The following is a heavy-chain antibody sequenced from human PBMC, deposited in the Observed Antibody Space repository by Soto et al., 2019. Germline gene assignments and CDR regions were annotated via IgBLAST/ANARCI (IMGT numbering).Heavy chain of an antibody. V-gene: IGHV4-4*07. D-gene: IGHD3-10*01. CDR1: GDTMFGFY. CDR3: ARAHRPFRGDSPFAL. Sequence: QVQLHESGPGLVKPSETLSLTCTVSGDTMFGFYWSWFRQPAGKTLEWIGRIYTSGATAYNPSLKTRVTMSVADSKTHFSLRLTSVTAADTAIYYCARAHRPFRGDSPFALWGQGPLVSVSS. CDR2: IYTSGAT. J-gene: IGHJ4*02.